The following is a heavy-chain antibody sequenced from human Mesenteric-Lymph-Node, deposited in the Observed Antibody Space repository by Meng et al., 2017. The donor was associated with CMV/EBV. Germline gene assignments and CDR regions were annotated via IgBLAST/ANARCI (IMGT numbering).Heavy chain of an antibody. J-gene: IGHJ4*02. D-gene: IGHD2-21*01. CDR3: ARAPYRHLDF. V-gene: IGHV3-30-3*01. CDR2: ISDDGTNK. CDR1: GFTFSSYA. Sequence: RSGAASGFTFSSYAMQWVRQAPGKGLEWVAVISDDGTNKFHADFVKGRFTISRDNSKSTLNLQVNSLRAEDTAVYYCARAPYRHLDFWGQGTLVTVSS.